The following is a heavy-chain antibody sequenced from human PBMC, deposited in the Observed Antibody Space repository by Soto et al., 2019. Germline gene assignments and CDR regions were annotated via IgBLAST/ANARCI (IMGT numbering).Heavy chain of an antibody. CDR1: GFTFSSYA. CDR3: ATLKVGYCSSTSCFAGNGMDV. J-gene: IGHJ6*02. Sequence: GGSLRLSCAASGFTFSSYAMHWVRQAPGKGLEWVAVISYDGSNKYYADSVKGRFTISRDNSKNTLYLQMNSLRAEDTAVYYCATLKVGYCSSTSCFAGNGMDVWGQGTTVTVSS. V-gene: IGHV3-30-3*01. D-gene: IGHD2-2*01. CDR2: ISYDGSNK.